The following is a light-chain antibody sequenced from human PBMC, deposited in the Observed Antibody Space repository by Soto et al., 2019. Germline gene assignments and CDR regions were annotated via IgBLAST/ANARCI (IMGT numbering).Light chain of an antibody. V-gene: IGLV2-14*01. CDR3: NSYTKSSTLNWV. Sequence: QSALTQPASVSGSPGQSITISCIGTSSDVGGYNYVSWYQQHPGKAPKLMIYEVSNRPSGVSNRFSGSNSGNTASLTISGLQAEDEADYYFNSYTKSSTLNWVFGGGTKLTVL. J-gene: IGLJ3*02. CDR1: SSDVGGYNY. CDR2: EVS.